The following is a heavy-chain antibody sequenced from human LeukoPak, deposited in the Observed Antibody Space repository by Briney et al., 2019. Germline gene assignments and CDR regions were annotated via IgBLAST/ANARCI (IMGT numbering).Heavy chain of an antibody. CDR1: GFTFSNFW. CDR2: IKQDGSVK. D-gene: IGHD3-22*01. J-gene: IGHJ4*02. Sequence: PGGSLRLSCAASGFTFSNFWMNWVRQAPGKGLEWVANIKQDGSVKHYVDSVKGRFTISRDNAKNSLYLQMNSLRAEDTAVYYCARMPAYYYDSSGYYSNGRGQGTLVTVSS. V-gene: IGHV3-7*01. CDR3: ARMPAYYYDSSGYYSNG.